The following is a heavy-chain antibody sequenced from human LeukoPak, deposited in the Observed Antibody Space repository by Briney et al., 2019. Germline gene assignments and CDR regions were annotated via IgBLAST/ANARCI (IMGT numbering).Heavy chain of an antibody. V-gene: IGHV4-34*01. D-gene: IGHD3-22*01. Sequence: PSETLSLTCAVYGGSFSDYYWSWIRQPPGKGLEWIGEINHSGSTNYNPSLKSRVTISGDTSKNQFSLRLSSVTAADTAVYYCARVRYYYDSGAFDIWGQGTMVTVSS. CDR3: ARVRYYYDSGAFDI. J-gene: IGHJ3*02. CDR2: INHSGST. CDR1: GGSFSDYY.